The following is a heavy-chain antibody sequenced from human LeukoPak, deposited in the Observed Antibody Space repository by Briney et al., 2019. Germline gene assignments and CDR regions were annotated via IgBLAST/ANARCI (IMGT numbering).Heavy chain of an antibody. Sequence: GGSLRLSCAASGFTFDDYAMHWVRQAPGKGLEWVSLISGDGTTTYYADSVKGRFTISRDNSKNSLYLQMNSLRTEDTALYYCAKDIEPEMATMAFDYWGQGTLVTVSS. V-gene: IGHV3-43*02. CDR1: GFTFDDYA. CDR2: ISGDGTTT. CDR3: AKDIEPEMATMAFDY. J-gene: IGHJ4*02. D-gene: IGHD5-24*01.